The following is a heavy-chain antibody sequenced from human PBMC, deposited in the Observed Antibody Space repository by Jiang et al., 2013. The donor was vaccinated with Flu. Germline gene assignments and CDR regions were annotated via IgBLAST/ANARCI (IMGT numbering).Heavy chain of an antibody. CDR1: GFTFSAYD. J-gene: IGHJ4*02. D-gene: IGHD3-16*01. CDR2: LSYGGANE. V-gene: IGHV3-30*18. Sequence: VQLVESGGGVVQPGRSLRLSCAGSGFTFSAYDMHWVRQAPGKGLEWVAFLSYGGANEYYSDSVRGRFIISRDSSKNTLFLQMNSLRVEDTAVYYCAKLGGEDFDYWGQGTLVTVSS. CDR3: AKLGGEDFDY.